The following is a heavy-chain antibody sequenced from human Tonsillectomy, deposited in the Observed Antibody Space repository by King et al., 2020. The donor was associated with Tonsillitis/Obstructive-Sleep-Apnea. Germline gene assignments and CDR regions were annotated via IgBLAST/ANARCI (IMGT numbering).Heavy chain of an antibody. CDR3: ARDSLPSMVQGGTHDSYFYYMDV. D-gene: IGHD3-10*01. V-gene: IGHV3-30*01. CDR2: ISYDGSNK. CDR1: GFSFTSYA. J-gene: IGHJ6*03. Sequence: VQLVESGGGVVQPGRSLRLSCAASGFSFTSYAMYWVRQGPGKGLEWVAVISYDGSNKYYADSVKGRLTISRDNSKNTLYLQINSLRAEDTAVYYCARDSLPSMVQGGTHDSYFYYMDVWGKGTTVSVSS.